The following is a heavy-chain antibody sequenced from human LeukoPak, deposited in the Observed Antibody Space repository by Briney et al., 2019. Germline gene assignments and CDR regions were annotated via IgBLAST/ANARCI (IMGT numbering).Heavy chain of an antibody. Sequence: PSETLSLTCTVSGAPVNFYNVSWVRHSAEKGLEWIGRIYTRGNTNYNPSLKSRVTLSVDTSRNQFSLMLSSVTAADTAVYYCAKDSRLGGASGSHHFDYWGQGVLVTVSS. CDR1: GAPVNFYN. V-gene: IGHV4-4*07. J-gene: IGHJ4*02. CDR2: IYTRGNT. D-gene: IGHD3-10*01. CDR3: AKDSRLGGASGSHHFDY.